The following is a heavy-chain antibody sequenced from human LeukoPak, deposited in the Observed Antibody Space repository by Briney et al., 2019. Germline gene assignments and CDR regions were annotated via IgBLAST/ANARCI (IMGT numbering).Heavy chain of an antibody. CDR3: ARSGSARRYGDYPFDY. V-gene: IGHV3-23*01. CDR1: GFTFSSYA. D-gene: IGHD4-17*01. CDR2: ISASGDTT. Sequence: GGSLRLSCAASGFTFSSYAMSWVRQAPGKGLEWVSAISASGDTTYYSDSVTGRFTISRDNSKNTLYLQMNSLRAEDTAVYYCARSGSARRYGDYPFDYWGQGTLVTVSS. J-gene: IGHJ4*02.